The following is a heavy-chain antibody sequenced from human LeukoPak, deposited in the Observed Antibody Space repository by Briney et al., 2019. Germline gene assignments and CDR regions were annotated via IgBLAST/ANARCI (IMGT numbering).Heavy chain of an antibody. Sequence: GASVKVSCKASGYSFTSYALNCVRQAPGQGLEWMGWINPNPNTGNPTYAQGFTGRFVFSLDTSVSTAYLQISSLKAEDSAVYYCARAFQPLGGLSFPDYWGQGTLVTVSS. J-gene: IGHJ4*02. CDR1: GYSFTSYA. D-gene: IGHD3-16*02. CDR2: INPNPNTGNP. V-gene: IGHV7-4-1*02. CDR3: ARAFQPLGGLSFPDY.